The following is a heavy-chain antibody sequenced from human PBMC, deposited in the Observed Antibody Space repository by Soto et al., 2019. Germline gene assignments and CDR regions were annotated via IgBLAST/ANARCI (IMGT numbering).Heavy chain of an antibody. D-gene: IGHD3-10*01. CDR3: AGRPGSAPYYFDY. J-gene: IGHJ4*02. CDR2: ISAGGDST. V-gene: IGHV3-23*01. Sequence: LXLSCAPSGLSFRSHAMGWVRQAPGKGLEWVSGISAGGDSTYYADSVKGRFAISTDSSRNTLSLQMSSLRAEDTAIYYCAGRPGSAPYYFDYWGQGTLVTVSS. CDR1: GLSFRSHA.